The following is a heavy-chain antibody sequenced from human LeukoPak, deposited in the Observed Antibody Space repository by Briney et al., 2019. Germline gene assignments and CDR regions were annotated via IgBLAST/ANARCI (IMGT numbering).Heavy chain of an antibody. CDR3: ARDRQGGNWGDFDF. CDR2: ISYDGSNK. J-gene: IGHJ4*02. CDR1: GFTFSSYA. D-gene: IGHD3-16*01. Sequence: GRSLRLSCAASGFTFSSYAMHWVRQAPGKGLEWVAVISYDGSNKYYADSVKGRFTISRDNSRNTLYLQMNSLRAEGTAVYYCARDRQGGNWGDFDFWGQGTLVTVSS. V-gene: IGHV3-30-3*01.